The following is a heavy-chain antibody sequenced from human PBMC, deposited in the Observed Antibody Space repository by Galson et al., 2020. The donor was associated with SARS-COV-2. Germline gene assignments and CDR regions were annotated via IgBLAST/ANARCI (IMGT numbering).Heavy chain of an antibody. D-gene: IGHD3-3*01. CDR2: INTNTGNP. Sequence: ASVKVSCKASGYTFTSYAMNWVRQAPGQGLAWMGWINTNTGNPTYAQGFTGRFVFSLDTSVSTAYLQISSLKAEDTAVYYCARSEENYDFWSGYYVTFDYWGQGTLVTVSS. CDR3: ARSEENYDFWSGYYVTFDY. V-gene: IGHV7-4-1*02. J-gene: IGHJ4*02. CDR1: GYTFTSYA.